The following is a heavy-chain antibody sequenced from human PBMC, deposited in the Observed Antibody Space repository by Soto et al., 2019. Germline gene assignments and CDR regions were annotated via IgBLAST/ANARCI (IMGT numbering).Heavy chain of an antibody. V-gene: IGHV3-30*03. J-gene: IGHJ4*02. CDR2: ISYDGSEK. Sequence: QVQLVESGGGVVQSGKSLRLSCAASGFTFRNYAMHWVRQAPGKGLEWVAVISYDGSEKFYAASVEGRFAISRDKSGNTVYLQMNSLRVEDTAVYYCARAHYDLWSGTRDYFDYWGQGALVTVSS. D-gene: IGHD3-3*01. CDR1: GFTFRNYA. CDR3: ARAHYDLWSGTRDYFDY.